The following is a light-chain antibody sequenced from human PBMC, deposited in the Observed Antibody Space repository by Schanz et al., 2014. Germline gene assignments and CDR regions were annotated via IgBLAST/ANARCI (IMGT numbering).Light chain of an antibody. J-gene: IGLJ2*01. CDR1: SSDVGGYNY. Sequence: QSVLTQPASVSGSPGQSITISCTGTSSDVGGYNYVSWYQQHPGKAPKLIIYDVSNRPSGISNRFSGSKSGNTASLTISGLQAEDEADYNCSSYTSSTAVVFGGGTKLT. V-gene: IGLV2-14*01. CDR2: DVS. CDR3: SSYTSSTAVV.